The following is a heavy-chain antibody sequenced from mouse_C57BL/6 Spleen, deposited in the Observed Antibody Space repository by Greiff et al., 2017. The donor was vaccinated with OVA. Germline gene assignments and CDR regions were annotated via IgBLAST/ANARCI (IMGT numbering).Heavy chain of an antibody. CDR1: GFNIKDDY. CDR2: IDPENGDT. CDR3: TSCGYGYDY. V-gene: IGHV14-4*01. Sequence: EVQLQQSGAELVRPGASVKLSCTASGFNIKDDYMHWVKQRPEQGLEWIGWIDPENGDTEYAPKFQGKATITADTSSNTAYLQLSSLTSEDTAVYYFTSCGYGYDYWGQGTTLTVSS. D-gene: IGHD2-2*01. J-gene: IGHJ2*01.